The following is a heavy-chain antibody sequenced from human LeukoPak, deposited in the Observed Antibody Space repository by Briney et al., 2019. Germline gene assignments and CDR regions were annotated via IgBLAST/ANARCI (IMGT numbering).Heavy chain of an antibody. CDR2: IRSSIYGGTP. CDR3: SREWGNGNDLRPDS. CDR1: GFTFREFA. V-gene: IGHV3-49*03. Sequence: GGSLRLSCTSSGFTFREFAVSWFRQAPGKGLEWIGFIRSSIYGGTPKAAASVKGRFIFSRDDSKGVTYLRMNSLKTDDTAVYYCSREWGNGNDLRPDSWGQGTLVTVSS. D-gene: IGHD1-1*01. J-gene: IGHJ4*02.